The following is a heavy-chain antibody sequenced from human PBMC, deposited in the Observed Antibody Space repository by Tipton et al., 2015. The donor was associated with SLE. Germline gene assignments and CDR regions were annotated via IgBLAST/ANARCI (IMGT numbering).Heavy chain of an antibody. CDR2: ITHSGST. J-gene: IGHJ4*02. CDR1: GGSISSSSYY. D-gene: IGHD6-19*01. Sequence: TLSLTCTVSGGSISSSSYYWGWIRQPPGKGLEWIGEITHSGSTNYNPSLKSRVTISVDTSKNQFSLKLSSVTAADTAVYYCAREGIAVAGTPQAEFGYWGQGTLVTVSS. CDR3: AREGIAVAGTPQAEFGY. V-gene: IGHV4-39*07.